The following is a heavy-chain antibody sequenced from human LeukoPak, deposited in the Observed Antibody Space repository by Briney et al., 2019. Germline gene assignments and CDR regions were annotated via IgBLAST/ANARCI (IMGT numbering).Heavy chain of an antibody. Sequence: GRSLRLSCAASGFTFSSYAMHWVRQAPGKGLEWVAVISYDGSNKYYADSVKGRFTISRDNSKNTLYLQMNSLRAEDTAVYYCAKEGQQLVPHLFDYWGQGTLVTVSS. CDR2: ISYDGSNK. D-gene: IGHD6-13*01. CDR3: AKEGQQLVPHLFDY. CDR1: GFTFSSYA. J-gene: IGHJ4*02. V-gene: IGHV3-30*04.